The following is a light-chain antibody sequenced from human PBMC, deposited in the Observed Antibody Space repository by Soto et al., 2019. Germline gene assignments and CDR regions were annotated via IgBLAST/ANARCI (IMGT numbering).Light chain of an antibody. J-gene: IGLJ1*01. CDR3: RSYTSSSTRLDV. V-gene: IGLV2-14*01. CDR2: DVS. CDR1: SSDVGGYNY. Sequence: QSVLTQPASVSGSPGQSITISCTGTSSDVGGYNYVSWYQQHPGKAPKLMIYDVSNRPSGVSNRFSGSKSGNTASLTISGLHAEDEADYYCRSYTSSSTRLDVYGTGTKVTVL.